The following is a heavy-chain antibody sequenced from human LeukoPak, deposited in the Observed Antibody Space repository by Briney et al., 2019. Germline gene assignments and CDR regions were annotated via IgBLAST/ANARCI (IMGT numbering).Heavy chain of an antibody. V-gene: IGHV4-59*01. CDR3: ARSRTMRYDMLTGHYGMDV. J-gene: IGHJ6*04. CDR1: GGSISSYY. Sequence: PSETLSLTCTVSGGSISSYYWSWIRQPPGKGLEWIGYIYYSGSTNYNPSLKSRVTISVGTSKNQFSLKLSSVTAADTAVYYWARSRTMRYDMLTGHYGMDVWGKGTTVTVSS. CDR2: IYYSGST. D-gene: IGHD3-9*01.